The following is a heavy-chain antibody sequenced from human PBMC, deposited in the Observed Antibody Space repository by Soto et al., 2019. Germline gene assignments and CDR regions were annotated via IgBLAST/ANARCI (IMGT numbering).Heavy chain of an antibody. CDR3: VRDYYDRSISSGWSFDP. Sequence: EVELVGSGGGLVQPRGSLSISCAASGFSLSDHYMEWVRQAPGKGLEWVGCIRSKGSNSTTEYAASGKGRFIISRDDSKNSLYLQMNSLNNDDTAVYYCVRDYYDRSISSGWSFDPWGRGTLVTVSS. J-gene: IGHJ2*01. D-gene: IGHD3-22*01. CDR1: GFSLSDHY. V-gene: IGHV3-72*01. CDR2: IRSKGSNSTT.